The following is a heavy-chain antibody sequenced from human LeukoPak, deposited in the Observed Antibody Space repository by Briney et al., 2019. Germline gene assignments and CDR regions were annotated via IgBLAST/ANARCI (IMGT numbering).Heavy chain of an antibody. CDR1: GFTFSSYS. D-gene: IGHD3-3*01. Sequence: GGSLRLSCAASGFTFSSYSMNWVRQAPGKGLEWVSYISSSSSTIYYADSVKGRFTISRDNAKNSLYLQMNSLRAEDTAVYYCARDYADFWSGFYYYMDVWGKGTTVTVSS. V-gene: IGHV3-48*01. CDR3: ARDYADFWSGFYYYMDV. J-gene: IGHJ6*03. CDR2: ISSSSSTI.